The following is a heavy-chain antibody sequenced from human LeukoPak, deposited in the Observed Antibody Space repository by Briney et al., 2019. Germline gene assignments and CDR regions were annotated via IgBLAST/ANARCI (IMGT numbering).Heavy chain of an antibody. D-gene: IGHD5-18*01. CDR1: GGSFSIYY. Sequence: SETLSLTCTVSGGSFSIYYWSWIRQPAGKGLEYIGRIYTSGSTNYNPSLKSRVTISLDTSKNQFSLRLTSVTAADTAVYYCARGGYIYGYWGQGAQVTVSS. V-gene: IGHV4-4*07. CDR3: ARGGYIYGY. J-gene: IGHJ4*02. CDR2: IYTSGST.